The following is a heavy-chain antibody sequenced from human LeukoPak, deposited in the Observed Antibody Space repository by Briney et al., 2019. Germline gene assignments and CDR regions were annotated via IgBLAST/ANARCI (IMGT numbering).Heavy chain of an antibody. CDR1: GVTLSNYA. J-gene: IGHJ4*02. Sequence: GGSLRLSCVASGVTLSNYAMSWARQAPGKGLEWVAVISYDGSNKYYADSVKGRLTISRDNSKNTLYLQMNSLRAEDTAVYYCARDRPTGGADYWGQGTLATVSS. V-gene: IGHV3-30-3*01. D-gene: IGHD6-6*01. CDR3: ARDRPTGGADY. CDR2: ISYDGSNK.